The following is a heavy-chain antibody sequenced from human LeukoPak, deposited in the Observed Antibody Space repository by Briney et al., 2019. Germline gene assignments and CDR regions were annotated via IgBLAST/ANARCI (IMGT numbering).Heavy chain of an antibody. D-gene: IGHD2-2*01. Sequence: ASVKVSCKASGYTFTSYGISWVRQAPGQGLEWMGWISAYNGNTNYAQKLQGRVTMTTDTSTSTAYMELRSLRSDDTAVYYCARDTLDPSVRYCSSTSCATMGAFDIWGQGTMVTVSS. J-gene: IGHJ3*02. CDR2: ISAYNGNT. CDR1: GYTFTSYG. V-gene: IGHV1-18*01. CDR3: ARDTLDPSVRYCSSTSCATMGAFDI.